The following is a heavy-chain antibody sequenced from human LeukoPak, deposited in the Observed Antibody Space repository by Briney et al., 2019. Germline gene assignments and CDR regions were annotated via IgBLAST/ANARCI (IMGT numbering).Heavy chain of an antibody. CDR2: IYYSGST. V-gene: IGHV4-59*01. CDR3: ARVGVEGYSYGYDYYYMDV. J-gene: IGHJ6*03. CDR1: GGSISSYY. D-gene: IGHD5-18*01. Sequence: SETLSLTCTVSGGSISSYYWSWIRQPPGKGLEWIGYIYYSGSTNYNPSLKSRVTISVDTSKNQFSLKLSSVTAADTAVYYCARVGVEGYSYGYDYYYMDVWGKGTTVTISS.